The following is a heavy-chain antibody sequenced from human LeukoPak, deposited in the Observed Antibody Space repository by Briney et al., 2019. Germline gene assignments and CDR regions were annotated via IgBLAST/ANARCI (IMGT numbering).Heavy chain of an antibody. V-gene: IGHV1-18*01. CDR2: ISAYNGNT. J-gene: IGHJ4*02. CDR3: ARGTMVRDDN. Sequence: GSSVKVSCKASGYIFTSYGISWVRQAPGQGLEWMGWISAYNGNTKYAQKFQGRVALTTETSTNTAYMELRSLGYDDTAVYYCARGTMVRDDNWGQGTLVTVSS. D-gene: IGHD3-10*01. CDR1: GYIFTSYG.